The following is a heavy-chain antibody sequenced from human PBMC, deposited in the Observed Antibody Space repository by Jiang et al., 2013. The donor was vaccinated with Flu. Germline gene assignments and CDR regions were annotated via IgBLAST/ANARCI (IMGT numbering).Heavy chain of an antibody. V-gene: IGHV1-2*02. Sequence: SVKVSCKTSGYTFTGYYMHWVRQAPGQGLEWMGWINPDSGGTNYAQKFQGRVTMTRDTSISTAYMELSRLRSDDTAFYYCARDSGYYDSSGYYSYYYYYMDVWGKGTTVTVSS. D-gene: IGHD3-22*01. J-gene: IGHJ6*03. CDR3: ARDSGYYDSSGYYSYYYYYMDV. CDR1: GYTFTGYY. CDR2: INPDSGGT.